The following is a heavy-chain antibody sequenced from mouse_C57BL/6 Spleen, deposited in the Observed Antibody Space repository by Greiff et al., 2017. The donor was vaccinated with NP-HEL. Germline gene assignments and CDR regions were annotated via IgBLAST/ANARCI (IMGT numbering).Heavy chain of an antibody. V-gene: IGHV14-3*01. CDR2: IDPANGNT. CDR1: GFNFKNTY. CDR3: ARSDGRPEGWFAY. D-gene: IGHD2-3*01. J-gene: IGHJ3*01. Sequence: VQLQQSVAELVRPGASVKLSCTASGFNFKNTYMHWVKQRPEQGLEWIGRIDPANGNTKYAPKFQGKATITADTSSNTSYLQLSSLTSEDTSIYYWARSDGRPEGWFAYWGQGTLVTVSA.